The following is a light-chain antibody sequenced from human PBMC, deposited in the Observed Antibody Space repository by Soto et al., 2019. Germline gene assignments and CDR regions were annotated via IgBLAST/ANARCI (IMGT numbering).Light chain of an antibody. V-gene: IGLV2-14*01. CDR3: SSYTTSSTLV. CDR1: SSDVGGYNY. Sequence: QSALTQPASVSGSPGQSIAISCTGTSSDVGGYNYVAWYQQHPGKGPKLMIFDVSDRPSGVSNRFSGSKSGNTASLTISGLQAEDEADYYYSSYTTSSTLVFGGGTKLTVL. J-gene: IGLJ3*02. CDR2: DVS.